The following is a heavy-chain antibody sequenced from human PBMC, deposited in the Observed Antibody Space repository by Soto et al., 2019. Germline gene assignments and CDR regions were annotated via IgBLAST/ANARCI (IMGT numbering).Heavy chain of an antibody. CDR3: ARGCSGGSCYYAFDI. D-gene: IGHD2-15*01. Sequence: GGSLRLSCAASGGTFSSYDMHWVRQATGKGLEWVSAIGTAGDTYYPGSVKGRFTISRENAKNSLYLQMNSLGAGDTAVYYCARGCSGGSCYYAFDIWGQGTMVTVSS. V-gene: IGHV3-13*01. CDR1: GGTFSSYD. CDR2: IGTAGDT. J-gene: IGHJ3*02.